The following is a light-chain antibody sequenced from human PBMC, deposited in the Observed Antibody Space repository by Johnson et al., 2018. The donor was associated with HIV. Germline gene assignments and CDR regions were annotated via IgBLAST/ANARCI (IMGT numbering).Light chain of an antibody. V-gene: IGLV1-51*01. CDR2: DNH. CDR1: SSNIGNNF. CDR3: GTWDNSLSAGV. Sequence: QSLLTQPPSVSAAPGHKVTIPCSGSSSNIGNNFASWYQQVPGTAPKLLIYDNHKRPSGIPDRFSGSKSGTSATLGITGLQTGDEADYYCGTWDNSLSAGVFGTGTKVTVL. J-gene: IGLJ1*01.